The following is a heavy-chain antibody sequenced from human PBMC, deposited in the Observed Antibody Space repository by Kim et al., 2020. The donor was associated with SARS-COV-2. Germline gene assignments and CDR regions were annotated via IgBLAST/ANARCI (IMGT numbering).Heavy chain of an antibody. CDR2: IRSKAYGGTT. Sequence: GGSLRLSCTASGFTFGDYAMSWVRQAPGKGLEWVGFIRSKAYGGTTEYAASVKGRFTISRDDSKSIAYLQMNSLKTEDTAVYYCTRGDKDGDSDGWFDPWGQGTLVTVSS. CDR1: GFTFGDYA. J-gene: IGHJ5*02. D-gene: IGHD4-17*01. CDR3: TRGDKDGDSDGWFDP. V-gene: IGHV3-49*04.